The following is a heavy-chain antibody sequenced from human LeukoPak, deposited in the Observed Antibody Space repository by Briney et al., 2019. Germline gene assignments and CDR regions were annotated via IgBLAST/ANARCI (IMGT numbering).Heavy chain of an antibody. CDR2: INSDGSST. Sequence: GGSLRLSCAASGFTFSSYWMHWVRHAPGKGLVWVSRINSDGSSTSYADSVKGRFTISRDNAKNTLYLQMNSLRAEDTAVYYCARSALYYDISTGPLDYYGMDVWGQGTTVTVSS. CDR3: ARSALYYDISTGPLDYYGMDV. J-gene: IGHJ6*02. CDR1: GFTFSSYW. D-gene: IGHD3-9*01. V-gene: IGHV3-74*01.